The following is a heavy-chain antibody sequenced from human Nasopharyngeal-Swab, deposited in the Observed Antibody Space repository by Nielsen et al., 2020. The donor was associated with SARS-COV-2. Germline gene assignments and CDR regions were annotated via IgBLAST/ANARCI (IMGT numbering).Heavy chain of an antibody. CDR2: IKQDGSEK. J-gene: IGHJ4*02. Sequence: GGSLRLSCAASGFTFSSYWMSWVRQAPGKGLEWVANIKQDGSEKYYVDSVQGRFTISRDNAKNSLYLQMNSLRAEDTAVYYCARDKLHQFLEWPNDYWGQGTLVTVSS. D-gene: IGHD3-3*01. CDR1: GFTFSSYW. CDR3: ARDKLHQFLEWPNDY. V-gene: IGHV3-7*03.